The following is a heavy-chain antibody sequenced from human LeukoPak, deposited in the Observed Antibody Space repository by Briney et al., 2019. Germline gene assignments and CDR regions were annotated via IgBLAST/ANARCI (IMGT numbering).Heavy chain of an antibody. CDR3: ARTQDYCSGGSCYLPSFDP. D-gene: IGHD2-15*01. CDR1: VCTFTSYV. J-gene: IGHJ5*02. Sequence: SVPVSFKSSVCTFTSYVLSGLGQAPGQGLAWVGLISACNGNTYYAEYLQGRITITTDTATNTPYLQLNSLRSDDTAVYYCARTQDYCSGGSCYLPSFDPWGQRPLVSVSS. V-gene: IGHV1-18*04. CDR2: ISACNGNT.